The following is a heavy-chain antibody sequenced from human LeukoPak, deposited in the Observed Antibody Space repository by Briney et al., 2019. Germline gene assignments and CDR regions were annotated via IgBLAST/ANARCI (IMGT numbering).Heavy chain of an antibody. J-gene: IGHJ4*02. Sequence: PGGSLRLSCAASGFTFSSYGMHWVRQAPGKGLEWVAVIWYDGSNKYYADSVKGRFTISRDNSKNTLYLQMNSLRAEDTAVYYCARPRYCYGYIISDFDYWGQGTLVTVSS. CDR3: ARPRYCYGYIISDFDY. D-gene: IGHD5-18*01. V-gene: IGHV3-33*01. CDR1: GFTFSSYG. CDR2: IWYDGSNK.